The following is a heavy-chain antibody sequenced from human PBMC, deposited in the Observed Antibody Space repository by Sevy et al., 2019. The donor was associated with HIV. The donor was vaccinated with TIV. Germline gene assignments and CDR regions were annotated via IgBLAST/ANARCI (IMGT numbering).Heavy chain of an antibody. CDR2: IKSKSDGGTT. D-gene: IGHD3-22*01. CDR3: ATGRYYYDSSGYYYVYEFFDY. Sequence: GSLRLSCAASGFTFSNAWMNWVRQAPGKGLEWVGRIKSKSDGGTTDYAAPVKGRFTISRDDSKNTLYLQMNSLKTEGTAVYYCATGRYYYDSSGYYYVYEFFDYWGQGTLVTVSS. V-gene: IGHV3-15*07. CDR1: GFTFSNAW. J-gene: IGHJ4*02.